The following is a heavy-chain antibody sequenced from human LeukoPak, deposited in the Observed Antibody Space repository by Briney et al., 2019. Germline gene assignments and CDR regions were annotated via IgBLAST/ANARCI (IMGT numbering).Heavy chain of an antibody. D-gene: IGHD3-10*01. CDR3: ARRLIGYKRYYFDY. CDR1: GYTFTSYD. Sequence: ASVKVSCKASGYTFTSYDINWVRQATGQGLEWMGWMNPNSGNTGYAQKFQGRVTITRNTSISTAYMELSSLRSEDTAVYYCARRLIGYKRYYFDYWGQGTLVTVSS. J-gene: IGHJ4*02. V-gene: IGHV1-8*03. CDR2: MNPNSGNT.